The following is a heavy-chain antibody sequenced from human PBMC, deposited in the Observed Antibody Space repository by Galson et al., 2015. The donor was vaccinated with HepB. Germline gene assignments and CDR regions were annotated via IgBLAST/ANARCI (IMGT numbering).Heavy chain of an antibody. CDR2: ISGSGGST. CDR1: GFTFSSYA. Sequence: SLRLSCAASGFTFSSYAMSWVRQAPGKGLEWVSTISGSGGSTYYADSVKGRFTISRDNSKNTLYLQMNSLRAEETAVYYCVRRSGSHFSVSSRWFDPWGQGTLVTVSS. J-gene: IGHJ5*02. CDR3: VRRSGSHFSVSSRWFDP. D-gene: IGHD1-26*01. V-gene: IGHV3-23*01.